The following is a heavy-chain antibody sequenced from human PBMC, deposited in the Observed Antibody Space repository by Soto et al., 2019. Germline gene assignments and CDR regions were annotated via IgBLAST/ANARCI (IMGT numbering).Heavy chain of an antibody. CDR2: IIPIFGTA. CDR1: GGTFSSYA. CDR3: AREVSHTFKPGSYFGY. Sequence: ASVKVSCKASGGTFSSYAISWVRQAPGQGLEWMGGIIPIFGTANYAQKFQGRVTITADESTSTAYMELSSLRSEDTAVYYCAREVSHTFKPGSYFGYWGQGTLVTVSS. J-gene: IGHJ4*02. V-gene: IGHV1-69*13. D-gene: IGHD3-10*01.